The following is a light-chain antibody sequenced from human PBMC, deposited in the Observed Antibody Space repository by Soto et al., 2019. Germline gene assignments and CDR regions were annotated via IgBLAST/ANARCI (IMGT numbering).Light chain of an antibody. Sequence: TQAPAPLSVSPGERVTLSCRTSHSVNSHVAWYQQKPGQAPRLLLYGASTRATGIPVRFSGSGFGTEFTLTISSLQSEDFAVYYCQQYKNWPLFGQGTRLEIK. V-gene: IGKV3-15*01. CDR1: HSVNSH. J-gene: IGKJ5*01. CDR3: QQYKNWPL. CDR2: GAS.